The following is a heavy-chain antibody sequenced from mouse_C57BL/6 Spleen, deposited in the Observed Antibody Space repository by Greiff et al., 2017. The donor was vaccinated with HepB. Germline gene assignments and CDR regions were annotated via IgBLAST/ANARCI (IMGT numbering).Heavy chain of an antibody. D-gene: IGHD2-3*01. J-gene: IGHJ1*03. Sequence: EVKLMESEGGLVQPGSSMKLSCTASGFTFSDYYMAWVRQVPEKGLEWVANINYDGSSTYYLDSLKSRFIISRDNAKNILYLQMSSLKSEDTATYYCARGGDGYYRYFDVWGTGTTVTVSS. V-gene: IGHV5-16*01. CDR1: GFTFSDYY. CDR3: ARGGDGYYRYFDV. CDR2: INYDGSST.